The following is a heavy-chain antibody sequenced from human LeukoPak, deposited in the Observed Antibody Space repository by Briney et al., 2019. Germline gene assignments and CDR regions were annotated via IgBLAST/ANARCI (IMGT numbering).Heavy chain of an antibody. J-gene: IGHJ5*02. V-gene: IGHV4-34*01. CDR3: ARGPIVVVVAATHWFDP. D-gene: IGHD2-15*01. Sequence: SETLSLTCAVYGGSFSGYYWSWIRRPPGKGLEWIGEINHSGSTNYNPSLKSRVTISVDTSKNQFSLKLSSVTAADTAVYYCARGPIVVVVAATHWFDPWGQGTLVTVSS. CDR2: INHSGST. CDR1: GGSFSGYY.